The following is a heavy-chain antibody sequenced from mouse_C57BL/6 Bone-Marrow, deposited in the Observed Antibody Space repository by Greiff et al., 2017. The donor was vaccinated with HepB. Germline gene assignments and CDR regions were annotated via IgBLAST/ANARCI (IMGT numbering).Heavy chain of an antibody. J-gene: IGHJ2*01. V-gene: IGHV1-69*01. CDR3: ARTSFHYYGSSYLYYFDY. CDR1: GYTFTSYW. D-gene: IGHD1-1*01. Sequence: VQLQQPGAELVMPGASVKLSCKASGYTFTSYWMHWVKQRPGQGLEWIGEIDPSDSYTNYNQKFKGKSPLTVDKSSSTAYMQLSSLTSEDSAVYYCARTSFHYYGSSYLYYFDYWGQGTTLTVSS. CDR2: IDPSDSYT.